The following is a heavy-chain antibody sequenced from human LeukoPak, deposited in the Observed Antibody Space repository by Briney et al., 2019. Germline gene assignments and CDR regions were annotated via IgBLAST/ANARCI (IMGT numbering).Heavy chain of an antibody. Sequence: ASVKVSCKASGYTFTGYHVHWVRQAPGQGLEWMGWINPKTGDTNYAQNFQGRVIVTRDTSITTVYMELTRLRSDDTAMYYCARDWGRNYDGSGTYRTKYYYMDVWGKGTTVTISS. CDR3: ARDWGRNYDGSGTYRTKYYYMDV. J-gene: IGHJ6*03. CDR1: GYTFTGYH. CDR2: INPKTGDT. V-gene: IGHV1-2*02. D-gene: IGHD3-10*01.